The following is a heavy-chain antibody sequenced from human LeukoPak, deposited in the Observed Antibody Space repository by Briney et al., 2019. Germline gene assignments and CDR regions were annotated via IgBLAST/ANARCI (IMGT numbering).Heavy chain of an antibody. J-gene: IGHJ4*02. CDR3: ARDLGTGRPHDY. V-gene: IGHV3-7*01. CDR1: GFTFSSYW. Sequence: GGSLRLSCAASGFTFSSYWMTWVRQAPGKGLEWVANIKQDGSEEYYMDSAKGRFTISRDNAKNSLYLQMNSLRAEDTAVYYCARDLGTGRPHDYWGQGTLVTVSS. D-gene: IGHD3/OR15-3a*01. CDR2: IKQDGSEE.